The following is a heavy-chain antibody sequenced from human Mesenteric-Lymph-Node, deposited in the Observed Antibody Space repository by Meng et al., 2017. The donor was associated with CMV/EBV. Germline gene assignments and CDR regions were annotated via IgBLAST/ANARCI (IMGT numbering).Heavy chain of an antibody. CDR2: IFFNGHT. D-gene: IGHD2-2*01. Sequence: GWIRQPPGKGLEWIASIFFNGHTNYNHSLKSRVTISVDTSKNQFSLKVSSVTAADTAVYYCARDLGYCSSTSCSQYYDFWSGHSSYGMDVWGQGTTVTVSS. J-gene: IGHJ6*02. V-gene: IGHV4-39*07. CDR3: ARDLGYCSSTSCSQYYDFWSGHSSYGMDV.